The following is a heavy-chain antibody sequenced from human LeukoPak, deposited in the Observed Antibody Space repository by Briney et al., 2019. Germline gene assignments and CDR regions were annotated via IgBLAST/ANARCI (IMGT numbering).Heavy chain of an antibody. CDR2: IYYSGST. D-gene: IGHD3-22*01. V-gene: IGHV4-59*12. CDR1: GGSISSYY. CDR3: ARNSYYDNSGEGAFDI. J-gene: IGHJ3*02. Sequence: SETLSLTCAVSGGSISSYYWSWIRQPPGKGLEWIGYIYYSGSTNYNPSLKSRVTISVDTSKNQFSLNLNSVTAADTAVYYCARNSYYDNSGEGAFDIWGQGTMVTVSS.